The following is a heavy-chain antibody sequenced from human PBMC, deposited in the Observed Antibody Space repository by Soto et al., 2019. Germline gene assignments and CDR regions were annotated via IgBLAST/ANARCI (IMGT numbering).Heavy chain of an antibody. J-gene: IGHJ4*01. V-gene: IGHV3-53*01. Sequence: GGSLRLSCGASGLSVSDNYMGWVRQAPGRGLEWVSVMYAGGDTHYADSAKGRFTISRDKSENTLYLQMNSLRDEDTGVYFCVSRIPSWVFDYWGLGTLVTVSS. D-gene: IGHD2-21*01. CDR3: VSRIPSWVFDY. CDR1: GLSVSDNY. CDR2: MYAGGDT.